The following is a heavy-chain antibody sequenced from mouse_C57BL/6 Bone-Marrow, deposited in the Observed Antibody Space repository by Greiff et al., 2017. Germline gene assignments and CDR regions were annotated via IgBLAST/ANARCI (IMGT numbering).Heavy chain of an antibody. CDR3: ARLITTVVDPQYWYFDV. D-gene: IGHD1-1*01. CDR1: GYSITSDY. CDR2: ISYSGST. Sequence: EVQGVESGPGLAKPSQTLSLTCSVTGYSITSDYWNWIRKFPGNKLEYMGYISYSGSTYYNPSLKSRISITRDTSKNQYYLQLNSVTTEDTATYYCARLITTVVDPQYWYFDVWGTGTTVTVSS. J-gene: IGHJ1*03. V-gene: IGHV3-8*01.